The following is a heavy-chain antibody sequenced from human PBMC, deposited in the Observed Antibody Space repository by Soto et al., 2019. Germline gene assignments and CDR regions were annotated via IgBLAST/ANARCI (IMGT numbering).Heavy chain of an antibody. Sequence: GGSLRLSCAASGFTFSSYGMHWVRQAPGKGLEWVAVISYDGSNKYYADSVKGRFTISRDNSKNTLYLQMNSLRAEDTAVYYCANGYCSGGSCYSLPTLFYFDYWGQGTLVTVSS. J-gene: IGHJ4*02. CDR3: ANGYCSGGSCYSLPTLFYFDY. CDR1: GFTFSSYG. CDR2: ISYDGSNK. V-gene: IGHV3-30*18. D-gene: IGHD2-15*01.